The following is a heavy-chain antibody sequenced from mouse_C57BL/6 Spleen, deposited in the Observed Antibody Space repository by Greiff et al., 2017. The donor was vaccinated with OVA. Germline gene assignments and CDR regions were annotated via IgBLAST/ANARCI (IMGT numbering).Heavy chain of an antibody. CDR3: ARSTMDY. J-gene: IGHJ4*01. CDR2: IDPSDSET. CDR1: GYTFTSYW. Sequence: VQLQQPGAELVRPGSSVKLSCKASGYTFTSYWMHWVKQRPIQGLEWIGNIDPSDSETHSNQKFKDKATLTVDKSSSTAYMQLSSLTSEDSAVYYCARSTMDYWGQGTSVTVSS. V-gene: IGHV1-52*01.